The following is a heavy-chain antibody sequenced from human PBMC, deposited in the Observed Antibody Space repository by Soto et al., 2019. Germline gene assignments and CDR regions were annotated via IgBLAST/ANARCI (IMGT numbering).Heavy chain of an antibody. CDR2: IYHGGSA. CDR1: DYPITSDYY. CDR3: ARYRYYFDASGNYRTHAFDI. J-gene: IGHJ3*02. Sequence: PSETLSLTCGVSDYPITSDYYWALIGQPPGKGREWIGSIYHGGSAYYNPSLNSRVTILVDTSNKQVSLRVTSVTAADTAVYYCARYRYYFDASGNYRTHAFDIWGPGTLVTVSS. V-gene: IGHV4-38-2*01. D-gene: IGHD3-22*01.